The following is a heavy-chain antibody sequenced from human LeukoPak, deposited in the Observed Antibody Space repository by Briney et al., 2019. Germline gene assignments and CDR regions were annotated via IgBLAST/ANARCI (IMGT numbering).Heavy chain of an antibody. CDR1: GDSINSYY. D-gene: IGHD4-23*01. Sequence: SETLSLTCTVSGDSINSYYWTWIRHPAGKGLEWIGRIYTSGSTNYNPSLKSRVTMSVDTSKNQFSLKLNSVTAADTAVYYCARVRDGNCGYNWFDLWGQGTLVTVSS. CDR2: IYTSGST. J-gene: IGHJ5*02. CDR3: ARVRDGNCGYNWFDL. V-gene: IGHV4-4*07.